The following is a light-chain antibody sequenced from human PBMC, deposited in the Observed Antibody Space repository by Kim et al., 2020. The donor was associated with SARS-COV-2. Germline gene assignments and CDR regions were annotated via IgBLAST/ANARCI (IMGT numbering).Light chain of an antibody. CDR3: KHYDSYPLT. CDR1: QSMSGW. J-gene: IGKJ4*01. V-gene: IGKV1-5*03. Sequence: DIQMTQFPSTLSASVGDRVTITCRASQSMSGWLAWYQLKRGKAPILLIYKASTLASGVSSRFSGSGSGTEFTLSISSLQPDDVATYYCKHYDSYPLTFGGGTKVDIK. CDR2: KAS.